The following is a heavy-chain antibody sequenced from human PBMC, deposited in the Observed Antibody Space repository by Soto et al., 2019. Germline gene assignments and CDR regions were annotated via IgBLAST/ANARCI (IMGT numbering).Heavy chain of an antibody. CDR3: TRGRGTSRWYADY. Sequence: PGGSLRLFCSASGFVFGDYAVTWVRQARGKGLEWVGVVRSETYGGSTEYAASVKGRFRISRDDSESIAYLQMTNLKTEDTAVYYCTRGRGTSRWYADYWGKGIRVTVAS. V-gene: IGHV3-49*04. D-gene: IGHD6-13*01. CDR2: VRSETYGGST. J-gene: IGHJ4*02. CDR1: GFVFGDYA.